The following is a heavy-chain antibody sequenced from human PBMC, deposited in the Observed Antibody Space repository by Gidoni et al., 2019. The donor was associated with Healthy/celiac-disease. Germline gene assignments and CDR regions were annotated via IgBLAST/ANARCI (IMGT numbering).Heavy chain of an antibody. D-gene: IGHD6-19*01. V-gene: IGHV4-39*01. Sequence: QLQLQESGPGLVKPSATLSLTCTVSGGSISSSSYYWGWIRQPPGKGLEWIGSIYYSGSTYYNPSLKSRVTISVDTSKNQFSLKLSSVTAADTAVYYCARTGYSSGWSFDYWGQGTLVTVSS. CDR3: ARTGYSSGWSFDY. J-gene: IGHJ4*02. CDR1: GGSISSSSYY. CDR2: IYYSGST.